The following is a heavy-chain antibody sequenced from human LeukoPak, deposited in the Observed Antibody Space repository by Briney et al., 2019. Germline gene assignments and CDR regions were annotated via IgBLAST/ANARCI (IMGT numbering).Heavy chain of an antibody. D-gene: IGHD3-10*01. Sequence: PSETLSLTCTVSGGSISSGDYYWSWIRQPPGKGLEWIGYIYYSGSTYYNPSLKSRVTISVDTSKNQFSLKLSSVTAADTAVYYCASSVLWFGAPGWFDPWGQGTLVTVSS. CDR3: ASSVLWFGAPGWFDP. J-gene: IGHJ5*02. CDR1: GGSISSGDYY. CDR2: IYYSGST. V-gene: IGHV4-30-4*08.